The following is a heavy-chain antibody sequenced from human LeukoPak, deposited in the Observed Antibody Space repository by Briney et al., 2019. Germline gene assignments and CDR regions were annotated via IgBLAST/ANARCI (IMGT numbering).Heavy chain of an antibody. CDR2: ISYDGSNK. V-gene: IGHV3-30-3*01. D-gene: IGHD1-20*01. Sequence: GGSLRLSCAASGFTLSGYAMNWVRQAPGKGLEWVAVISYDGSNKYYADSVKGRFTISRDNSKNTLYLQMNSLRAEDTAVYYCARGREYNWNDIGFDYWGQGTLVTVSS. J-gene: IGHJ4*02. CDR1: GFTLSGYA. CDR3: ARGREYNWNDIGFDY.